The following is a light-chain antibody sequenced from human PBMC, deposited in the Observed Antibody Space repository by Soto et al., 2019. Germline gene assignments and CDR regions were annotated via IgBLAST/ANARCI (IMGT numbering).Light chain of an antibody. J-gene: IGKJ1*01. CDR1: QSVSSSY. V-gene: IGKV3-20*01. CDR2: GAS. CDR3: EAYGSAART. Sequence: ETMLMQNPGKLALFGEERDSRWWRPSQSVSSSYLAWYQQKPGQAPRLLIYGASSRATGIPDRFSGFGSGTEFTLALRCLESYDIAVYYCEAYGSAARTYGQGTKVDIK.